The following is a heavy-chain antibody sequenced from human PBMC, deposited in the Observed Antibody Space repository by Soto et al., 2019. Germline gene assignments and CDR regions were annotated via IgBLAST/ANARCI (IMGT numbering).Heavy chain of an antibody. Sequence: GGSLRLSCAASGFTVSSSFMSWVRQAPGKGLEWVSVIYSGGSTYYADSVKGRFTISRDNSKTMLFLQMNSLRAEDTAVYYCARGRGYYDSSGYGGDYWGQGTLVTVSS. CDR2: IYSGGST. D-gene: IGHD3-22*01. V-gene: IGHV3-53*01. J-gene: IGHJ4*02. CDR1: GFTVSSSF. CDR3: ARGRGYYDSSGYGGDY.